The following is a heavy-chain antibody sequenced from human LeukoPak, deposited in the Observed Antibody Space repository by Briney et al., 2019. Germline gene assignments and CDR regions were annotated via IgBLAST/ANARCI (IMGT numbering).Heavy chain of an antibody. V-gene: IGHV4-39*01. Sequence: PSETLSLTCTVSGGSISSSSYYWGWIRQPPGKGLEWIGSIYYSGSTYYNPSLKSRVTISVDTSKNQFSLKLSSVTAADTAVYYCARLYSRGWYYYYDIDVWGQGTTVTVS. CDR1: GGSISSSSYY. D-gene: IGHD6-19*01. CDR3: ARLYSRGWYYYYDIDV. CDR2: IYYSGST. J-gene: IGHJ6*02.